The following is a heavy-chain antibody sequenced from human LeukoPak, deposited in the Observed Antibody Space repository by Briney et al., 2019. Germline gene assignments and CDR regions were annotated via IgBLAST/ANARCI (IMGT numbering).Heavy chain of an antibody. D-gene: IGHD6-25*01. CDR3: ARDPGYSSEGGP. CDR2: INHNGNVN. CDR1: GFTFSSYW. J-gene: IGHJ5*02. Sequence: GGSLRLSCAASGFTFSSYWMNWARQAPGKGLEWVASINHNGNVNYYVDSVKGRFTISRDNGKNSLYLQMNSLRVEDTAVYYCARDPGYSSEGGPWGQGTLVTVSS. V-gene: IGHV3-7*01.